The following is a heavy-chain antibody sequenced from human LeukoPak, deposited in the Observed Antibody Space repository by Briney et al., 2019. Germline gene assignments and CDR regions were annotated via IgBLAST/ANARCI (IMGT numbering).Heavy chain of an antibody. CDR1: GFTVSSYW. V-gene: IGHV3-7*01. D-gene: IGHD4-23*01. J-gene: IGHJ4*02. CDR2: IKQDGSEK. Sequence: GGSLRLSCAASGFTVSSYWVSWVRQAPGKGREWVANIKQDGSEKYYVDSVKGRFNFSRENAQTSRYLQMNGLRAEDTAVYYCARERHGGYVDYWGQGTLVTVSS. CDR3: ARERHGGYVDY.